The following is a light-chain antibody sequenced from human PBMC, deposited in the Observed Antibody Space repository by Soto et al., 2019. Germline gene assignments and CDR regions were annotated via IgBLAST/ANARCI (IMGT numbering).Light chain of an antibody. V-gene: IGKV1-5*03. J-gene: IGKJ1*01. Sequence: DIQMTQSPSTLSGSVGDRVTITCRASQTISSWLAWYQQKPGKAPKLLIYKASTLKSGVPSRFSGSRYGTAGTITISSLQPDDFATYDCQHYNRYSEAFGQGTKVDI. CDR1: QTISSW. CDR3: QHYNRYSEA. CDR2: KAS.